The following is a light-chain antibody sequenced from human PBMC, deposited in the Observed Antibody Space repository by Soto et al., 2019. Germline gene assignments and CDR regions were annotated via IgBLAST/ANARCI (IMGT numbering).Light chain of an antibody. CDR2: EGS. J-gene: IGLJ2*01. CDR3: CSYAGSSTLA. CDR1: SSDVGSYNL. Sequence: SALTQPASVSGSPGQSITISCTGTSSDVGSYNLVSWYQRHPGKAPKLMIYEGSKRPSGVSNRFSGSKSGNTASLTISGLQAEDEADYYCCSYAGSSTLAVGGGTKVTVL. V-gene: IGLV2-23*01.